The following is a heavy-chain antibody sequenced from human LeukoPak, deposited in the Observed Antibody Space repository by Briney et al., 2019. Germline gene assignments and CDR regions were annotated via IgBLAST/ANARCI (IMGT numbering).Heavy chain of an antibody. CDR1: GYTFTSYD. CDR3: TRHGGRDYYDSSEDAFDI. CDR2: INPSGGST. V-gene: IGHV1-46*03. Sequence: ASVKVSCKASGYTFTSYDMHWVRQAPGQGLEWMGIINPSGGSTSYEQKFQGRVTMIRDMSTSTDYMELSRLRSEDTAVYYCTRHGGRDYYDSSEDAFDIWGQGTMVIVSS. J-gene: IGHJ3*02. D-gene: IGHD3-22*01.